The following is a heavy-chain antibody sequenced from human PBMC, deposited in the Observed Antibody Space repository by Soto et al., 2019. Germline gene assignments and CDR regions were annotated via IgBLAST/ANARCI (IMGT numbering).Heavy chain of an antibody. V-gene: IGHV3-66*01. CDR2: IYSGGTT. J-gene: IGHJ6*02. CDR1: ALTASKHY. D-gene: IGHD3-10*01. CDR3: VRGGWGSDWAYYGVEV. Sequence: EVQLVESGGGLVQPGGSLRLSCAGSALTASKHYMSWVRQPPGKGLEWVSVIYSGGTTYYADSVKDRFSISRVDSKSTLYPQMASLRAGDTVVYYCVRGGWGSDWAYYGVEVWGQGTTVTVSS.